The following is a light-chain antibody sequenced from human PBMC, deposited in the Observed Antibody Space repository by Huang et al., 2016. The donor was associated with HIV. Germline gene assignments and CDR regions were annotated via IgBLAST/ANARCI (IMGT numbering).Light chain of an antibody. Sequence: DIQVTPSPSSLSASVGDKVTVTCRTSRGISDSLVWYQQKPGRDPKLLVYAASRLESGVPSRFSGSGAGADFTLTINNLQPEDFATYYCQQYYGTPYTFGQGTKVEIK. V-gene: IGKV1-NL1*01. J-gene: IGKJ2*01. CDR2: AAS. CDR3: QQYYGTPYT. CDR1: RGISDS.